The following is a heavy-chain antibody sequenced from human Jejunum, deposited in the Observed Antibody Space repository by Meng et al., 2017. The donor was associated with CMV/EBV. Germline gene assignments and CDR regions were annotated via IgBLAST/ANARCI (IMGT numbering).Heavy chain of an antibody. CDR1: GFTFSNAW. D-gene: IGHD1-26*01. J-gene: IGHJ4*02. CDR2: IKKKRDGETT. V-gene: IGHV3-15*01. CDR3: TADESVGAPKWGH. Sequence: EVQLVESGGDLVKPGGSLRLAGGASGFTFSNAWMSWVRQVPGRGLEWVGRIKKKRDGETTDYAVSVQGRFTISRDDSKNTLYLQMNSLKVEDTAVYYCTADESVGAPKWGHWGQGTLVTVSS.